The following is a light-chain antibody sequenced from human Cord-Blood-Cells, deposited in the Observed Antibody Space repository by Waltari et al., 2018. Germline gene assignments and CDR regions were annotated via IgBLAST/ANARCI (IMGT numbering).Light chain of an antibody. Sequence: EIVLTLSPGTLSLSPGERATLPCRASQSVSSSYLAWYQPKPGQAPRLLIDGASSRATGIPDRFSGSGSGTDFTLTISRLEPEDFAVYYCQQYGSSPWTFGQGTKVEIK. V-gene: IGKV3-20*01. J-gene: IGKJ1*01. CDR3: QQYGSSPWT. CDR1: QSVSSSY. CDR2: GAS.